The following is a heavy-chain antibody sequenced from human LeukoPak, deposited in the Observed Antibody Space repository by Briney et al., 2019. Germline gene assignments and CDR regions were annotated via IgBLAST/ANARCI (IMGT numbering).Heavy chain of an antibody. Sequence: GGSLRLSCTASGFTTHYWLNWVRQSPGKGLEWVSAISGSGGSTYYADSVKGRFTISRDNSKNTLYLQMNSLRAEDTAVYYCATLFKGFDYWGQGTLVTVSS. V-gene: IGHV3-23*01. CDR2: ISGSGGST. CDR3: ATLFKGFDY. D-gene: IGHD2-21*01. CDR1: GFTTHYW. J-gene: IGHJ4*02.